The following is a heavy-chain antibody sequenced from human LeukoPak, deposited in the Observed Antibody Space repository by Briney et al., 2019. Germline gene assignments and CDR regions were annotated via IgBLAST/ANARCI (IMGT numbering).Heavy chain of an antibody. V-gene: IGHV1-18*01. Sequence: ASVKVSCKASGYTFTSYGISWVRQAPGQGLEWMGWISAYNGNTNYAQKLQGRVTMTTDTSTSTAYMELRSLRSDDTAVYYCARDQTMITFGGAIVRPDYWGQGTLVTVSS. CDR2: ISAYNGNT. J-gene: IGHJ4*02. D-gene: IGHD3-16*02. CDR1: GYTFTSYG. CDR3: ARDQTMITFGGAIVRPDY.